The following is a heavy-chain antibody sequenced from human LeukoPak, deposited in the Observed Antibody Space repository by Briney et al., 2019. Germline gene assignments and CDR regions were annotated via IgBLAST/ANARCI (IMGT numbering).Heavy chain of an antibody. V-gene: IGHV3-7*01. CDR1: GFTSSRYW. Sequence: GGSLRLSCVASGFTSSRYWMSWVRQTPGKGLEWVANINEDGREKYYVDSVNGRFTIPRDNAKNSLYLQMNSLRAEDTAVYFCVRDAYDDYQSLDYWGQGTLVTVSS. D-gene: IGHD4-17*01. J-gene: IGHJ4*02. CDR2: INEDGREK. CDR3: VRDAYDDYQSLDY.